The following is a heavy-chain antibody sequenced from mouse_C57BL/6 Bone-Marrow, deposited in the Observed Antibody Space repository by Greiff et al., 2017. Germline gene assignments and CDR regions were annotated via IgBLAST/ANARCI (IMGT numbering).Heavy chain of an antibody. Sequence: VQLQQPGAELVKPGASVKLSCKASGYTFTSYWMQWVKQRPGQGLEWIGEIDPSDSYTNYNQKFKGKATLTVDTSSSTAYMQLSSLTSEDSAVYYCARTTVGAYWGQGTLVTVSA. CDR3: ARTTVGAY. CDR2: IDPSDSYT. D-gene: IGHD1-1*01. J-gene: IGHJ3*01. V-gene: IGHV1-50*01. CDR1: GYTFTSYW.